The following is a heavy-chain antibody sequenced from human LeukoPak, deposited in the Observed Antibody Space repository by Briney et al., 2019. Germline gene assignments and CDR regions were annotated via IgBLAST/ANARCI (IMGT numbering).Heavy chain of an antibody. CDR2: ISAYNGNT. Sequence: ASVKVSCKASGYTFTSYGISWVRQAPGQGLEWMGWISAYNGNTNYAQKLQGRVTMTTDTSTSTAYMELSSLRSEDTAVYYCARELVATIATGAFDIWGQGTMVTVSS. CDR1: GYTFTSYG. J-gene: IGHJ3*02. D-gene: IGHD5-12*01. V-gene: IGHV1-18*01. CDR3: ARELVATIATGAFDI.